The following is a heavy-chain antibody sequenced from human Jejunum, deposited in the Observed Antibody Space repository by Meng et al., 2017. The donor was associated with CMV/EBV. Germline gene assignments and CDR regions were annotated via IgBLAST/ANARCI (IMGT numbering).Heavy chain of an antibody. J-gene: IGHJ4*02. D-gene: IGHD3-10*01. CDR2: FVNNVDT. CDR1: GYTFASYG. V-gene: IGHV1-18*01. CDR3: ARGTPGRSYSDY. Sequence: QVYLRPSGAGVKKAGASVRVSCEASGYTFASYGISWLRQAPGQGLEWMGWFVNNVDTYSAQKFQGRVTMTTDTHTSTAFMELRSLRSDDTAVYYCARGTPGRSYSDYWGQGTLVTVSS.